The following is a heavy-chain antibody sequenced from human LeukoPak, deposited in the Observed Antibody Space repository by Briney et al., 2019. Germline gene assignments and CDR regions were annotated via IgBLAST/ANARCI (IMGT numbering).Heavy chain of an antibody. J-gene: IGHJ6*04. D-gene: IGHD6-19*01. CDR2: ISYDGSNK. Sequence: GGSLRLSCAASGFTFSSYGTHWVRQAPGKGLEWVAVISYDGSNKYYADSVKGRFTISRDNSKNTLYLQMNSLRAEDTAVYYCAKDGGVAGNLYYYYGMDVWGKGTTVTVSS. CDR3: AKDGGVAGNLYYYYGMDV. V-gene: IGHV3-30*18. CDR1: GFTFSSYG.